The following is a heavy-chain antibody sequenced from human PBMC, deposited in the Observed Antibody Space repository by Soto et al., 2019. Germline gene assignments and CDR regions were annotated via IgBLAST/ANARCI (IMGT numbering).Heavy chain of an antibody. CDR1: GYTFTSYG. Sequence: QVQLVQSGAEVKKPGASVKVSCKASGYTFTSYGISWVRQAPGQGLEWMGWISAYNGNTNYAQKLQGRVTMTTDTTTSTAYMELRSLRSDDTAVYYCARGGGTHQLLITINYYYYGMDVWGQGTTVTVSS. D-gene: IGHD2-2*01. CDR3: ARGGGTHQLLITINYYYYGMDV. CDR2: ISAYNGNT. J-gene: IGHJ6*02. V-gene: IGHV1-18*01.